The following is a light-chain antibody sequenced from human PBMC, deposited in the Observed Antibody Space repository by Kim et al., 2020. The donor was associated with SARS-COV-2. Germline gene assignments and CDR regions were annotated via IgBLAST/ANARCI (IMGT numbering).Light chain of an antibody. CDR3: SSYTITTTWV. J-gene: IGLJ3*02. Sequence: GQSITISGTGTRSDIGTYIYASWYQQHPGKAPKLIIYDVTKRPSGVSHRFSGSKSGNTASLTISGLQAEDEADYYCSSYTITTTWVFGGGTKVTVL. V-gene: IGLV2-14*04. CDR1: RSDIGTYIY. CDR2: DVT.